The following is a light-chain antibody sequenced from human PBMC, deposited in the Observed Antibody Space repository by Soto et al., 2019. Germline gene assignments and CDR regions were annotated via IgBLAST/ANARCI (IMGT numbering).Light chain of an antibody. Sequence: EIVMTQSPATLSVSPGERATLSCRASQSVSSNLAWYQQKPGQAPRLLIYGASTRATGIPARFSGSGSGTEFTLTISSLQAEDCAVYYCQHYNNWPALTFGGGTKVEIK. CDR1: QSVSSN. CDR3: QHYNNWPALT. CDR2: GAS. J-gene: IGKJ4*01. V-gene: IGKV3-15*01.